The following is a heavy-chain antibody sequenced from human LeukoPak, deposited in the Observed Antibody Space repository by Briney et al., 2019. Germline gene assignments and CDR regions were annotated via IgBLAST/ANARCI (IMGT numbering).Heavy chain of an antibody. CDR2: ISSSSSYI. D-gene: IGHD1-26*01. V-gene: IGHV3-21*01. J-gene: IGHJ4*02. Sequence: PGGSLRLSCAASGFTFSSYSMNWVRQAPGKGLEWVSSISSSSSYIYYADSVKGRFTISRDNAKNSLYLQMNSLRAEDTAVYYCARDPGVGATSFDWGQGTLVTVSS. CDR1: GFTFSSYS. CDR3: ARDPGVGATSFD.